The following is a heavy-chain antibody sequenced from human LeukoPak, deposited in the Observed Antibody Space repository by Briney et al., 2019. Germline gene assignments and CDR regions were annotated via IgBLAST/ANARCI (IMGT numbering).Heavy chain of an antibody. CDR2: IYSGGST. Sequence: GGSLRLSCAASGFTVSSNYMSWVRQAPGKGLEWVSAIYSGGSTYYAGSVKGRFTISRDNSKNTLYLQMNSLRAEDTAVYYCARDTRGVRGGSHYYYGMDVWGKGTTVTVSS. CDR3: ARDTRGVRGGSHYYYGMDV. D-gene: IGHD3-10*01. J-gene: IGHJ6*04. V-gene: IGHV3-53*01. CDR1: GFTVSSNY.